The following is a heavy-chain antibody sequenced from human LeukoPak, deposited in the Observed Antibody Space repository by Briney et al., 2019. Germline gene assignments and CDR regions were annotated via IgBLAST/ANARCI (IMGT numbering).Heavy chain of an antibody. V-gene: IGHV1-69*06. D-gene: IGHD1-26*01. CDR2: IIPIFGTA. J-gene: IGHJ6*03. CDR3: AREGTLSGSYYYYYYYMDV. CDR1: GGTFSSYA. Sequence: SVKVSCKASGGTFSSYAISWVRQAPGQGLEWMGGIIPIFGTANYAQKFQGRVTITADKSTSTAYMELSSLRSEDTAVYYCAREGTLSGSYYYYYYYMDVWGKGTTVTVSS.